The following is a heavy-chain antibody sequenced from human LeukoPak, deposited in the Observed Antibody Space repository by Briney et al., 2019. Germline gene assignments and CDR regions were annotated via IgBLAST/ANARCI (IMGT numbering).Heavy chain of an antibody. Sequence: SENLSLTCAVYGGSFSGYYWSWDRQPPGKGLEWIGEINQSKITNYNPSLKSRVTISVDTPKNQCSLKLGFVTAAGTAVYYCGRGASGYWFDPWGQGTLVTVSS. CDR3: GRGASGYWFDP. CDR2: INQSKIT. D-gene: IGHD3-22*01. CDR1: GGSFSGYY. J-gene: IGHJ5*02. V-gene: IGHV4-34*01.